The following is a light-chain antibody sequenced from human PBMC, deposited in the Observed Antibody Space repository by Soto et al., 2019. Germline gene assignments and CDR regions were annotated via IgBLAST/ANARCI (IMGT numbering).Light chain of an antibody. CDR3: QQYYSTPLT. J-gene: IGKJ4*01. V-gene: IGKV4-1*01. CDR2: WAS. CDR1: QSCLYSSNNTNY. Sequence: DIVMTQSPDSLAVSLGERATINCKSSQSCLYSSNNTNYLAWYQQKPGQPPTLLIYWASTRESGVPDRFSGSGSGTDFYLTISSLQAADVAGYYCQQYYSTPLTFGGVTKVEIK.